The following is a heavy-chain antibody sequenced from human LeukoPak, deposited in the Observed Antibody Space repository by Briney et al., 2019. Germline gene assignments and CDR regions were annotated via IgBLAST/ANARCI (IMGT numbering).Heavy chain of an antibody. CDR1: GFTFTTYS. CDR3: ARGHTAVTRHFDF. V-gene: IGHV3-21*01. Sequence: GGSLRLSCEASGFTFTTYSMTWVRQAPGKGLEWVSIISSGSSAIFSADALKGRFTISRDDAKNLLYPDMNSLRAEDTAVYYCARGHTAVTRHFDFWGQGTLVTVSS. J-gene: IGHJ4*02. CDR2: ISSGSSAI. D-gene: IGHD4-17*01.